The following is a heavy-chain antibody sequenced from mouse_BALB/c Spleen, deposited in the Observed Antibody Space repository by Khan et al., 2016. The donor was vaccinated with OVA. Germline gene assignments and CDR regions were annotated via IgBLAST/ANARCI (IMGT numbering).Heavy chain of an antibody. CDR1: GYSITSDYA. CDR2: ISYSGST. V-gene: IGHV3-2*02. Sequence: EVQLQESGPGLVKPSQSLSLTSTVTGYSITSDYAWNWIRQFPGNKLEWMGYISYSGSTSYNPSLKSRISITRDTSKNQFFLQLNYVTTEDTATYYCARSIMANWGQGTTLTVSS. J-gene: IGHJ2*01. CDR3: ARSIMAN.